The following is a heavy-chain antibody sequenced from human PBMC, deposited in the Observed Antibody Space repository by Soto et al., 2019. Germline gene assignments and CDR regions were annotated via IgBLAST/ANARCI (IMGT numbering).Heavy chain of an antibody. CDR1: GGSISSYY. CDR2: IYYSGST. D-gene: IGHD2-21*02. Sequence: SETLSLTCTVSGGSISSYYWSWIRQPPGKGLEWIGYIYYSGSTNYNPSLKSRVTISVDTSKNQFSLKLSSVTAADTAVYYCASFNCGGDCYQFYYYGMDVWGQGTTVTVSS. V-gene: IGHV4-59*01. J-gene: IGHJ6*02. CDR3: ASFNCGGDCYQFYYYGMDV.